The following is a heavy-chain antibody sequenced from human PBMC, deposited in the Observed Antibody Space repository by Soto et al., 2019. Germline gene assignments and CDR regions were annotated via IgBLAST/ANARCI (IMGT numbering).Heavy chain of an antibody. J-gene: IGHJ6*02. Sequence: EVQLLESGGGLVQPGGSLRLSCAASGFTFSSYAMSWVRQAPGMGLEWVSVISGSGYATYYADSVKGRFTVSRDNSNNTVYLQMNSLRAEDTAVYYCAKEETVLVNYYYSYGMDVWGQGTMVTVSS. CDR3: AKEETVLVNYYYSYGMDV. D-gene: IGHD4-17*01. CDR1: GFTFSSYA. V-gene: IGHV3-23*01. CDR2: ISGSGYAT.